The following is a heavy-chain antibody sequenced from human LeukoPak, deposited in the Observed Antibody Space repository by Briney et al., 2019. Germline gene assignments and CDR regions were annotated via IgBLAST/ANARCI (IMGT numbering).Heavy chain of an antibody. D-gene: IGHD3-10*01. J-gene: IGHJ3*02. V-gene: IGHV4-59*01. CDR2: ISYSGST. CDR3: AKEGAESFPDAFDI. CDR1: GGSISPYY. Sequence: PSETLSLTCTVSGGSISPYYWSWLRQPPGKGLEWIGYISYSGSTKNNPSLKSRVTISVDTSKNQFSLKLTSVTAADTAVHYCAKEGAESFPDAFDIWGQGTMITVSS.